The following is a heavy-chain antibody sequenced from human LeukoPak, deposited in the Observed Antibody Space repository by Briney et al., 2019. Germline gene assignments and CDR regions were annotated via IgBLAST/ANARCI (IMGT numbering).Heavy chain of an antibody. CDR1: GFTFGDYA. CDR3: TRDQTPYY. V-gene: IGHV3-49*04. CDR2: ISSEAYGGTP. Sequence: GGSLRLSCTASGFTFGDYAMTWVRQAPGKGLEWVGFISSEAYGGTPEYAASVKGRFTISRDDSKSIAYLQMNSLKTEDPAVYYCTRDQTPYYWGQGTLVTVSS. J-gene: IGHJ4*02.